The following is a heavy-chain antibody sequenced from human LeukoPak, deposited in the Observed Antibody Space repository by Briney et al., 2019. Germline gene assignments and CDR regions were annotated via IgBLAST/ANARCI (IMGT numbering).Heavy chain of an antibody. J-gene: IGHJ3*02. V-gene: IGHV1-2*02. CDR3: AKHGDDNSPPDDFDI. CDR2: INPNSGGT. CDR1: GYTFTGYY. D-gene: IGHD5-24*01. Sequence: GASVKVSCKASGYTFTGYYMHWVRQAPGQGLEWMGWINPNSGGTNYAQKFQGRVTMTRDTSISTVYMELSRLRSDDTAVYYCAKHGDDNSPPDDFDIWGQGTMVTVSS.